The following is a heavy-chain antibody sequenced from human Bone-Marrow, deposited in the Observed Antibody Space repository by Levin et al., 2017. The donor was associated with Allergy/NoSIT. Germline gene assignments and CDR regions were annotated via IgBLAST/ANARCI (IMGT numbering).Heavy chain of an antibody. CDR2: IYSDGTT. CDR1: GFTVNNNY. V-gene: IGHV3-66*01. Sequence: GESLKISCAASGFTVNNNYMTWVRQTPGKGLEWVSTIYSDGTTHYADAVKGRVIISRDISKNTIYLQLHSLRVEDTAVYYCAREMATSDRDYWGRGTLVTVSS. CDR3: AREMATSDRDY. J-gene: IGHJ4*02. D-gene: IGHD1-1*01.